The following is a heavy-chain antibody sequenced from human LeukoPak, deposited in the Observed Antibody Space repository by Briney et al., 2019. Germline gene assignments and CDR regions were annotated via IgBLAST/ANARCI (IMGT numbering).Heavy chain of an antibody. V-gene: IGHV1-18*01. D-gene: IGHD2-15*01. J-gene: IGHJ3*02. Sequence: ASVKVSCKASGYTFTSYGITWVRQAPGQGLGWMGWISPYNGNTEYAQNLQGRVTMTTDTSTSTAYTELRSLRSDDTAVYYCARITKTYSRYDAFDIWGQGTMVTVSS. CDR2: ISPYNGNT. CDR3: ARITKTYSRYDAFDI. CDR1: GYTFTSYG.